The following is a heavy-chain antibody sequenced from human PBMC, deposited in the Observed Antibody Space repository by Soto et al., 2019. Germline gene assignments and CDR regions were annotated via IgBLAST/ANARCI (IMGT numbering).Heavy chain of an antibody. CDR2: ITSSGTTV. Sequence: EVHLVESGGGLVQPGGSLRLSCAASGFTFSSYSLNWVRQAPGKGLEWVSYITSSGTTVYYADSVRGRFTISRDNAKNSLYLQMNSLRDADTYVYYCARGSSNWAYYFDFWGQGTLVTVSS. D-gene: IGHD6-13*01. CDR1: GFTFSSYS. J-gene: IGHJ4*02. V-gene: IGHV3-48*02. CDR3: ARGSSNWAYYFDF.